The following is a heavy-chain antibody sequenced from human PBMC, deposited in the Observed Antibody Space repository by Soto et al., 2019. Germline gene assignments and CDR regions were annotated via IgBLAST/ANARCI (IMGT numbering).Heavy chain of an antibody. J-gene: IGHJ6*02. V-gene: IGHV1-69*12. D-gene: IGHD1-1*01. CDR2: IIPIFGTA. CDR1: GGTFSSYA. Sequence: QVQLVQSGAEVKKPGSSVKVSCKASGGTFSSYAISWVRQAPGQGLEWMGGIIPIFGTATYAQKFQGRVTITADESTSIAYMELSSLRSEDTAVYYCARDWGELERRYYYYGMDVWGQGTTVTVSS. CDR3: ARDWGELERRYYYYGMDV.